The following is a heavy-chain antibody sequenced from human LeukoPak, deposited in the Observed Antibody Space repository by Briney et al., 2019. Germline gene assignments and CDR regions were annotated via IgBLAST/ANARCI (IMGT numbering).Heavy chain of an antibody. CDR2: IKQDGSEE. V-gene: IGHV3-7*01. Sequence: GGSLRLSCAASGFTFSSYGMHWVRQAPGKGLEWVANIKQDGSEEYYVDSVKGRFTISTDNAKNSLYLQMSSLRAEDTAVYYCARDAYYDFWSGYPRYFDYWGQGTLVTVSS. CDR3: ARDAYYDFWSGYPRYFDY. CDR1: GFTFSSYG. J-gene: IGHJ4*02. D-gene: IGHD3-3*01.